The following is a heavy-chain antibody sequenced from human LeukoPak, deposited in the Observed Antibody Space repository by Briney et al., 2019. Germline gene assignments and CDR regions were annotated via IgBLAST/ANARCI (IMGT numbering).Heavy chain of an antibody. CDR3: ARSALEWLVRGYLDY. V-gene: IGHV1-2*02. CDR2: INPNSGGT. CDR1: GYTFTGYY. D-gene: IGHD6-19*01. Sequence: GASVKVSCKASGYTFTGYYMHWVRQAPGQGLEWMGWINPNSGGTNYAQKFQGRVTMTRDTSISTAYMELSRLRSDDTAVYYCARSALEWLVRGYLDYWGQGTLVTVSS. J-gene: IGHJ4*02.